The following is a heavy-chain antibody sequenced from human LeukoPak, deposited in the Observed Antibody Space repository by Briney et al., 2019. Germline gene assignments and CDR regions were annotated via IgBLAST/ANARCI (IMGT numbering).Heavy chain of an antibody. V-gene: IGHV3-7*01. J-gene: IGHJ4*02. CDR1: GFSFSGHW. D-gene: IGHD3-22*01. CDR2: MKQDGSEK. Sequence: GGSLRLSCVGSGFSFSGHWMTWVRQAPGKGLEWVANMKQDGSEKYYVDSVKGRFTISRDNAKNSLYLQMDTLRAEDTAVYYCARVSYGSTGYFLDYWGQGSLVTVSS. CDR3: ARVSYGSTGYFLDY.